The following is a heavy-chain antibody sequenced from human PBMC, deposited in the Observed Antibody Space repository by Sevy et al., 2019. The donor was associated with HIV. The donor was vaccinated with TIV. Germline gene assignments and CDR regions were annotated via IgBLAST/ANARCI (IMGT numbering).Heavy chain of an antibody. CDR2: ISGAGGNT. CDR3: AKAPSGWFFDY. Sequence: GGSLRLSCAASGFTFSSYAMSWVRQAPGKGLEWVSAISGAGGNTYYADSVKGRFTISRDNSKNTLYLQMSNLRAEYTAVYYCAKAPSGWFFDYWGQGTLVTVSS. J-gene: IGHJ4*02. D-gene: IGHD6-19*01. CDR1: GFTFSSYA. V-gene: IGHV3-23*01.